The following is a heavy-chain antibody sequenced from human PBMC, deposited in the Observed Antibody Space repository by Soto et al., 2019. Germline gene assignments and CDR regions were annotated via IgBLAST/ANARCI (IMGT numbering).Heavy chain of an antibody. CDR1: GFSLSTRGVG. J-gene: IGHJ4*02. CDR3: ARRRGYNWNNPAFDY. CDR2: IYWNDDK. Sequence: QITLKESGPALVKPTQTLTLTCTFSGFSLSTRGVGVGWIRQPPGKAREWLALIYWNDDKKYGPSLKCRLGITKDTFRNQVVLKMTNVDPLHTATYYYARRRGYNWNNPAFDYWGQGALATVSS. D-gene: IGHD1-20*01. V-gene: IGHV2-5*01.